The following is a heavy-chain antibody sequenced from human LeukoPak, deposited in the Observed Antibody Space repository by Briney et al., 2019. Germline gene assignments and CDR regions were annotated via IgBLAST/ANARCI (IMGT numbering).Heavy chain of an antibody. CDR3: AREGIAAAGTYLDY. CDR2: IWYDGSNK. V-gene: IGHV3-33*01. D-gene: IGHD6-13*01. Sequence: GGSLRLSCAASGFTFSSYGMHWVRQAPGKGLEWVAVIWYDGSNKYYADSVKGRFTISRDNSKNTLYLQMNSLRAVDTAVYYCAREGIAAAGTYLDYWGQGTLVTVSS. CDR1: GFTFSSYG. J-gene: IGHJ4*02.